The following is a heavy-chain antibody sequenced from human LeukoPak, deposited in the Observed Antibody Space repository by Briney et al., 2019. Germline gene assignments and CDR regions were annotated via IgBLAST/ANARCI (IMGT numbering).Heavy chain of an antibody. D-gene: IGHD5-18*01. Sequence: GGSLRLSCAASGFTVSSNYMSWVRQAPGKGLEWVSVIYSGVSTYYADSVKGRFTISRDNSKNALYPQMNSLRAEDTAVYYCARVHTAMVTFDYWGQGTLVTVSS. V-gene: IGHV3-53*01. CDR1: GFTVSSNY. CDR2: IYSGVST. J-gene: IGHJ4*02. CDR3: ARVHTAMVTFDY.